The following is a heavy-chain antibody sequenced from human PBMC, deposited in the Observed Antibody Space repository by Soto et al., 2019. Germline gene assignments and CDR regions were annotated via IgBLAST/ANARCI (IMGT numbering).Heavy chain of an antibody. J-gene: IGHJ3*02. CDR2: INPATGAA. CDR1: GYPVTAYY. D-gene: IGHD3-3*01. V-gene: IGHV1-2*02. CDR3: AGGGGVGVAGSAAFDM. Sequence: QLHLVQSGAVVKKPGASVTVSCSASGYPVTAYYMHWVRQAPGRGLEWMGGINPATGAAKYTQTIQGRVHLARGTSTGTVFMELRGLTSGGTAVFFWAGGGGVGVAGSAAFDMWGQGTLVTVSS.